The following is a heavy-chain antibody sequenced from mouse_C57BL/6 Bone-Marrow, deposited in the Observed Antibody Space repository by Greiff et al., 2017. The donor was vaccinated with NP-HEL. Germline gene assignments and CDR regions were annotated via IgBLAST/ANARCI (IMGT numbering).Heavy chain of an antibody. J-gene: IGHJ2*01. V-gene: IGHV1-81*01. Sequence: VQLQQSGAELARPGASVKLSCKASGYTFTSYGISWVKQRTGQGLEWIGEIYPRSGNTYYNEKFQGKATLTADKSSSTAYMELRSLTSEDSAVYFCARPISITTVVATGGYWGQGTTLTVSS. CDR3: ARPISITTVVATGGY. CDR2: IYPRSGNT. CDR1: GYTFTSYG. D-gene: IGHD1-1*01.